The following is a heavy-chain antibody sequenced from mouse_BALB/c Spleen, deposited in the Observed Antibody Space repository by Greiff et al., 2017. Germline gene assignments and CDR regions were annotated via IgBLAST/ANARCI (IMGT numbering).Heavy chain of an antibody. CDR3: ARGGLRPYFDY. CDR2: IYPYNGGT. J-gene: IGHJ2*01. D-gene: IGHD2-4*01. Sequence: EVQLHQSGPELVKPGASVKISCKASGYTFTDYNMHWVKQSHGKSLEWIGYIYPYNGGTGYNQKFKSKATLTVDNSSSTAYMELRSLTSEDSAVYYCARGGLRPYFDYWGQGTTLTVSS. CDR1: GYTFTDYN. V-gene: IGHV1S29*02.